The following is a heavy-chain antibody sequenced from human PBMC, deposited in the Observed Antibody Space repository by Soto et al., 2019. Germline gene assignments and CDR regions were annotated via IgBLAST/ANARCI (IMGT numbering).Heavy chain of an antibody. D-gene: IGHD2-2*01. CDR3: VRGGFLSPVHVIIAPATLGFDP. J-gene: IGHJ5*02. Sequence: QVQLMQSGAEGKKHGASVKVSCKASGYTFTTYDINWVRQAPGQGHEWRGWMNPNRTNKGYAEKFQGRVTMTRDTSISTAYMELSRLRYDDTAVYYCVRGGFLSPVHVIIAPATLGFDPWGQGTLVTVSS. V-gene: IGHV1-8*01. CDR2: MNPNRTNK. CDR1: GYTFTTYD.